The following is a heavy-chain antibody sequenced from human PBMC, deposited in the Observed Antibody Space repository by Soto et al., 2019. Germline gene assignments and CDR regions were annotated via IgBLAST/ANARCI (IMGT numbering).Heavy chain of an antibody. CDR1: GFTFSSYA. CDR2: ISYDGSNK. D-gene: IGHD3-10*01. J-gene: IGHJ4*02. Sequence: GGSLRLSCAASGFTFSSYAMHWARQAPGKGLEWVAVISYDGSNKYYADSVKGRFTISRDNSKNTLYLQMNSLRAEDTAVYYCARVQDTYYYGSGSRSFDYWGQGNLVTVS. V-gene: IGHV3-30-3*01. CDR3: ARVQDTYYYGSGSRSFDY.